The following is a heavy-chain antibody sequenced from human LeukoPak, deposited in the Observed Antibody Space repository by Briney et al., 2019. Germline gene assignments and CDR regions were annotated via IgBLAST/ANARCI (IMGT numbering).Heavy chain of an antibody. D-gene: IGHD3-16*01. V-gene: IGHV3-23*01. Sequence: SGGSLRLSCAASGFTFSSYAMSWVRQAPGKGLEWVSAISGSGGSTYYADSVKGRFTISRDNSKNTLYLQMNSLRAEDTAVYYCAKDPGLRVTYNWFDPWGQGTLVTVSS. J-gene: IGHJ5*02. CDR1: GFTFSSYA. CDR3: AKDPGLRVTYNWFDP. CDR2: ISGSGGST.